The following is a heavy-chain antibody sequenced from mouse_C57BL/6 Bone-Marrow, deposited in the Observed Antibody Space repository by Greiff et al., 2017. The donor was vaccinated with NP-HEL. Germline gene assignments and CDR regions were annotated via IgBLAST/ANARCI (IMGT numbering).Heavy chain of an antibody. CDR1: GFTFSSYA. D-gene: IGHD1-1*01. V-gene: IGHV5-9-1*02. CDR3: TRDYYGSPYWYFDV. J-gene: IGHJ1*03. Sequence: EVMLVESGEGLVKPGGSLKLSCAASGFTFSSYAMSWVRQTPEKRLEWVAYISSGGDYIYYADTVQGRFPISSDNARNTLYLQMSSLKSEDTAMYYCTRDYYGSPYWYFDVWGTGTTVTVSS. CDR2: ISSGGDYI.